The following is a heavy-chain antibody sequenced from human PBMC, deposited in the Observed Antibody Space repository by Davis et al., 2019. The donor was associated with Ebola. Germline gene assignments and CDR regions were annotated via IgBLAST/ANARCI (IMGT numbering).Heavy chain of an antibody. J-gene: IGHJ5*02. CDR3: ARVYGIRNWFDP. Sequence: MPGGSLRLSCTVSGGSISSYYWSWIRQPPGKGLEWIGEINHSGSTNYNPSLKSRVTISVDTSKNQFSLKLSSVTAADTAVYYCARVYGIRNWFDPWGQGTLVTVSS. D-gene: IGHD3-10*01. CDR2: INHSGST. V-gene: IGHV4-34*01. CDR1: GGSISSYY.